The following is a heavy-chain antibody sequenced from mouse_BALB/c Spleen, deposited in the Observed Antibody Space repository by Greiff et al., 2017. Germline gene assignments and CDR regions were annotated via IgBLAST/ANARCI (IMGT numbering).Heavy chain of an antibody. J-gene: IGHJ4*01. V-gene: IGHV5-4*02. CDR1: GFTFSDYY. Sequence: DVMLVESGGGLVKPGGSLKLSCAASGFTFSDYYMYWVRQTPEKRLEWVATISDGGSYTYYPDSVKGRFTISRDNAKNNLYLQMSSLKSEDTAMYYCARDTGMDYWGQGTSVTVSS. CDR3: ARDTGMDY. CDR2: ISDGGSYT.